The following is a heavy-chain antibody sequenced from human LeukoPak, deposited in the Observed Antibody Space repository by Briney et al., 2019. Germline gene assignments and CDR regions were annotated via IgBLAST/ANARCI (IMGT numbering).Heavy chain of an antibody. V-gene: IGHV1-8*01. CDR3: ARSTMGARRKYDY. CDR1: GYTFTSYD. CDR2: LNPNSGNT. J-gene: IGHJ4*02. D-gene: IGHD1-26*01. Sequence: ASVKVSCKASGYTFTSYDINWVRQAPGQGLEWMGWLNPNSGNTGYVQKFQGRVTMTMNTSISTAYMELTSLTSEDTAVYYCARSTMGARRKYDYWGQGTLVAVSS.